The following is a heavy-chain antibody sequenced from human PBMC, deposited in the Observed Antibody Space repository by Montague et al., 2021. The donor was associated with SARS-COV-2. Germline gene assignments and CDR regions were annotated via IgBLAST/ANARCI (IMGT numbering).Heavy chain of an antibody. Sequence: SETLSLTCVVSGDSISTANWWTWVRLPPGKSLEWFGEIYHTGSTKYKPSLKSGVSMSFDKSSNQFSLRLTSVTAADTAIYYCARKGSGRSDLAYWGQGTLVTVSS. J-gene: IGHJ4*02. D-gene: IGHD1-26*01. CDR3: ARKGSGRSDLAY. V-gene: IGHV4-4*02. CDR1: GDSISTANW. CDR2: IYHTGST.